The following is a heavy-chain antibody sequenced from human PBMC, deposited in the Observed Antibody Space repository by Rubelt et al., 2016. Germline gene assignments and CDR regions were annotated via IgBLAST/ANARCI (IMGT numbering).Heavy chain of an antibody. CDR2: INQDGSEK. Sequence: EVQLLESGGGLVQPGGCLRLSCAASGFTFSDYWMSWVRQAPGKGLEWVANINQDGSEKYYVDSVKGRFTISRENAKNSLYLQLNSLRGEDTAVYYCARALGSGSSDYWGQGTLVTVSS. CDR3: ARALGSGSSDY. D-gene: IGHD3-10*01. J-gene: IGHJ4*02. V-gene: IGHV3-7*05. CDR1: GFTFSDYW.